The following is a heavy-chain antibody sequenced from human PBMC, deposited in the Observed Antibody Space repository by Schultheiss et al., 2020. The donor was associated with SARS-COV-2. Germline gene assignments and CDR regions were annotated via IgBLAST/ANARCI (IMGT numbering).Heavy chain of an antibody. D-gene: IGHD2-15*01. Sequence: SETLSLTCTVSGGSISSGGYYWSWIRQHPGKGLEWIGYIYYSGSTYYNPSLKSRVTISVDTSKNQFSLKLSSETAADTAVYYCAREYCSGGSCHFDYWGQGTLVTVSS. CDR2: IYYSGST. J-gene: IGHJ4*02. V-gene: IGHV4-31*03. CDR3: AREYCSGGSCHFDY. CDR1: GGSISSGGYY.